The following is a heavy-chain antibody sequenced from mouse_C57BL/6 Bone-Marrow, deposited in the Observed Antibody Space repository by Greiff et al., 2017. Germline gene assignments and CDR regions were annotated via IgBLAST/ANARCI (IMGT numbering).Heavy chain of an antibody. D-gene: IGHD1-1*01. Sequence: EVKLQQSGPELVKPGASVKISCKASGYTFTDYYMNWVKQSHGQSLEWIGDINPNNGGTSYNQKLKGKATLTVDKSSSTAYMELRSLTSEDSAVYYCARDYYGSSWYFDYWGQGTILTVSS. CDR1: GYTFTDYY. CDR2: INPNNGGT. CDR3: ARDYYGSSWYFDY. J-gene: IGHJ2*01. V-gene: IGHV1-26*01.